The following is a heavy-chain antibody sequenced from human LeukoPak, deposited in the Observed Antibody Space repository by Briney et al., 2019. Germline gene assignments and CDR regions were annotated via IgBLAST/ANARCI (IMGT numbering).Heavy chain of an antibody. V-gene: IGHV3-23*01. J-gene: IGHJ4*02. CDR3: AREANYYDSSGYSPPTLDF. CDR1: GFTFSSYV. D-gene: IGHD3-22*01. CDR2: ISGSGRDT. Sequence: PGGSLRLSCAASGFTFSSYVMSWVRQAPGKRLKWVSAISGSGRDTYYADSVTGRLIISRENSKDTLFLQINSLGADDTAVYYCAREANYYDSSGYSPPTLDFWGQGTLVTVSS.